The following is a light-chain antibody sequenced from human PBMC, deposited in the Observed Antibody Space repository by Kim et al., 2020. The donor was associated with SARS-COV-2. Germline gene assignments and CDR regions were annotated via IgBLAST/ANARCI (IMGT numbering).Light chain of an antibody. CDR3: QQRGTWPWT. Sequence: EVVLTQSPATLSLSPGERATLSCRASRSISNYLAWYQQKPGQPPRLLIYDASDRATGIPVRFSGSGSGTDFTLTISSLEPEDCAVYYCQQRGTWPWTFGQGTKVDIK. CDR1: RSISNY. V-gene: IGKV3-11*01. J-gene: IGKJ1*01. CDR2: DAS.